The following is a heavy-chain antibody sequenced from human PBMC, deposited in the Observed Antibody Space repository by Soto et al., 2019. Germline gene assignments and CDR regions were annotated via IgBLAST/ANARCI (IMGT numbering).Heavy chain of an antibody. V-gene: IGHV4-59*01. CDR3: AERKGGY. D-gene: IGHD3-16*01. Sequence: QVQLQESGPGLVKPSETLSLTCTVSGGSITTYYWSWIRQPPGKGLEWIAYLYYTGITDYNPSLRSRVTISVDTSKNQFSLKLSSVTAADTAIYYCAERKGGYWGQGTLVTVSS. J-gene: IGHJ4*02. CDR2: LYYTGIT. CDR1: GGSITTYY.